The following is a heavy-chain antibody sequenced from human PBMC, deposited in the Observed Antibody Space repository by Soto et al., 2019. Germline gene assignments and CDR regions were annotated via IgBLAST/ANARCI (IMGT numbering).Heavy chain of an antibody. J-gene: IGHJ4*02. D-gene: IGHD3-3*01. CDR2: ISSTSIYI. CDR1: EFSFSDNS. CDR3: ARQRDGREWDF. Sequence: EVQLVESGGGLVKPGGSLRLSCVASEFSFSDNSMKWVRQAPVKGLEWVSSISSTSIYIFYVDSVKGRFTISSDNAKNSLYIQMSSLRAEDTGVYYCARQRDGREWDFWGQGPLVTVSS. V-gene: IGHV3-21*01.